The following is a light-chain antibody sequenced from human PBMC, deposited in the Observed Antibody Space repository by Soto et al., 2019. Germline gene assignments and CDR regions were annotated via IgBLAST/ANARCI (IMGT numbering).Light chain of an antibody. CDR3: MQALQTPQYT. V-gene: IGKV2-28*01. Sequence: DIVMTQSPLSLPVTPGEPASISCRASQSLLHSNGYNYLDWYLQKPGQSPQLLIYLGSNRASGVPDRFSGSGSGTDFTLKISRVEAEDVGVYYCMQALQTPQYTFGQGTNVDIK. J-gene: IGKJ2*01. CDR1: QSLLHSNGYNY. CDR2: LGS.